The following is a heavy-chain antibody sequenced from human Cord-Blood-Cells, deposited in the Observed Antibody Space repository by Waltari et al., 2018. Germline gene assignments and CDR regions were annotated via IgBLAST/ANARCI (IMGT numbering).Heavy chain of an antibody. J-gene: IGHJ2*01. Sequence: QVQLVQSGAAVKKPGASVKVSCKASGYTSTGSYMHCVRQAPGQGLEWMGWINPNSGGTNYAQKFQGRVTMTRDTSISTAYMELSRLRSDDTAVYYCARDPTTVTLDWYFDLWGRGTLVTVSS. CDR1: GYTSTGSY. CDR3: ARDPTTVTLDWYFDL. CDR2: INPNSGGT. V-gene: IGHV1-2*02. D-gene: IGHD4-17*01.